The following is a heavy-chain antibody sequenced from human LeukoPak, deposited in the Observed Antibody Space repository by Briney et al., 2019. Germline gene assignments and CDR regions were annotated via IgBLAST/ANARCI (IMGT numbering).Heavy chain of an antibody. Sequence: GGSLRLSCAASGFTFSSYAMSWVRQAPGKGLEWVSIISGSGGSTNYADSVKGRFTISRDNSMNTLYLQMNSLRAEDTAVYYCAKPYYGSGSYYGFNYYAFDYWGQGTLVTVSS. CDR1: GFTFSSYA. CDR2: ISGSGGST. J-gene: IGHJ4*02. D-gene: IGHD3-10*01. V-gene: IGHV3-23*01. CDR3: AKPYYGSGSYYGFNYYAFDY.